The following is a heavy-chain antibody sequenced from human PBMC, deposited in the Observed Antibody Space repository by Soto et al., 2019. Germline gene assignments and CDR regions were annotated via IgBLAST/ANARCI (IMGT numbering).Heavy chain of an antibody. CDR2: IDTSGAT. J-gene: IGHJ6*02. D-gene: IGHD4-4*01. CDR3: ARALTTVSTFYGMDV. CDR1: GFTFSSYD. Sequence: PGGSLRLSCVASGFTFSSYDMYWVRQDTGKGLEWVSFIDTSGATYYPGSVKGRFTLSRENAKNSVYLQMNSLRAGDTAVYYCARALTTVSTFYGMDVWGQGTTVTVSS. V-gene: IGHV3-13*01.